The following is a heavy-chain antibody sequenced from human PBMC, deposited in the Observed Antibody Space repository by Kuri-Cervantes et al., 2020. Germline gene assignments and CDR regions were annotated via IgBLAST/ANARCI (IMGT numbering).Heavy chain of an antibody. CDR1: GFTFSSYA. CDR3: VRNMGFYHMDV. Sequence: GGSLRLSCAASGFTFSSYAMHWVRQAPGKGLEWVSYINSGSDIIYYADSVKGRFTISRDNAKKSMYLQMNNLRVEDTATYFCVRNMGFYHMDVWGKGTTVTVSS. V-gene: IGHV3-48*04. CDR2: INSGSDII. J-gene: IGHJ6*03. D-gene: IGHD3-3*01.